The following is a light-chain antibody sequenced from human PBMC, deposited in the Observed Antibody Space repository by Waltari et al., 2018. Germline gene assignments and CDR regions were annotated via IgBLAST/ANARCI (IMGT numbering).Light chain of an antibody. CDR1: SSDVGGFYF. CDR3: SSYTSDYTYV. Sequence: QSALTQPAPVSVSPGQSITIPCPGTSSDVGGFYFVPWYQQHPSKAPKLIISNVSRRPSGVSYRFSGSKSGNRASLTISGLQAEDEATYYCSSYTSDYTYVFGTGTEVTVV. CDR2: NVS. V-gene: IGLV2-14*03. J-gene: IGLJ1*01.